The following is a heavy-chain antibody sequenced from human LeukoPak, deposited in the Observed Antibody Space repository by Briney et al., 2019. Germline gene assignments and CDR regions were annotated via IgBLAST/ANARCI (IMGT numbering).Heavy chain of an antibody. CDR3: AKVGNDDYDILTGYYLLTLPLILDY. D-gene: IGHD3-9*01. J-gene: IGHJ4*02. V-gene: IGHV3-23*01. CDR2: ISGSGGST. CDR1: GFTFSSYA. Sequence: PGGSLRLSCAASGFTFSSYAMSWVRQAPGKGLEWVSAISGSGGSTYYADSVKGRFTISRDNSKNTLYLQMNSLRAEDTAVYYCAKVGNDDYDILTGYYLLTLPLILDYWGQGTLVTVSS.